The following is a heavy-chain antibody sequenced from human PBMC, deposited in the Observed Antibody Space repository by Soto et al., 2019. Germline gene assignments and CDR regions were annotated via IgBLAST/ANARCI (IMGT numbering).Heavy chain of an antibody. CDR1: GFTFSSYS. Sequence: GGSLRLSCAASGFTFSSYSMNWVRQAPGKGLEWVSYISSSSSTIYYADSVKGRFTISRDNAKNSLYLQMNSLRDEDTAVYYCARVTYDSSGFPYNWFDPWGQGTLVTVSS. D-gene: IGHD3-22*01. J-gene: IGHJ5*02. CDR3: ARVTYDSSGFPYNWFDP. CDR2: ISSSSSTI. V-gene: IGHV3-48*02.